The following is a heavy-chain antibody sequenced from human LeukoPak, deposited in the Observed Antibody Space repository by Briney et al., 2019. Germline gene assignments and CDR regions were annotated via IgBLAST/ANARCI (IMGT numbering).Heavy chain of an antibody. CDR2: IYYSGST. V-gene: IGHV4-39*01. D-gene: IGHD2/OR15-2a*01. CDR1: GGSISSSSYY. J-gene: IGHJ4*02. Sequence: SETLSLTCTVSGGSISSSSYYWGWIRQPPGKGLEWIGSIYYSGSTYYNPSLKSRVTISLDTSKNQFSLKLSSVTAADTAVYYCARQSSITRADNFDYWGQGTLVTVSS. CDR3: ARQSSITRADNFDY.